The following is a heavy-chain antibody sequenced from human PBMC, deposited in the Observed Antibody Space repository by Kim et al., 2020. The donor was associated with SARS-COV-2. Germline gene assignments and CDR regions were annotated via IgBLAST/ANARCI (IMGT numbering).Heavy chain of an antibody. CDR3: AKDGDLRY. CDR1: GFTFSSYG. J-gene: IGHJ4*02. Sequence: GGSLRLSCAASGFTFSSYGMHWVRQAPGKGLEWVAVISYDGSNKYYADSVKGRFTISRDNSKNTLYLQMNSLRAEDTAVYYCAKDGDLRYWGQGTLVTVSS. D-gene: IGHD3-9*01. V-gene: IGHV3-30*18. CDR2: ISYDGSNK.